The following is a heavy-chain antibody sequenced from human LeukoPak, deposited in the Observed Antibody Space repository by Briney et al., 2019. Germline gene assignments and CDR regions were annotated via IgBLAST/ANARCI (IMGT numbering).Heavy chain of an antibody. Sequence: SETLSLTCSVSGDSISSRTYYWTWIRQHPEKGLEWIGYIWNSGSTNYNPSHKSRVTISVDTPKNQFSLKLTSVTAADTAVYYCATDVSSTFPNWFDPWGQGILVIVSS. CDR2: IWNSGST. CDR3: ATDVSSTFPNWFDP. CDR1: GDSISSRTYY. D-gene: IGHD6-6*01. J-gene: IGHJ5*02. V-gene: IGHV4-31*03.